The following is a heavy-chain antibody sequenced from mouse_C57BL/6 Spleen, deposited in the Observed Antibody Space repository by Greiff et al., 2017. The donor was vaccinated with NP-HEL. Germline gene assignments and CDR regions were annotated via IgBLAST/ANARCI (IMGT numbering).Heavy chain of an antibody. Sequence: EVHLVESGGGLVKPGGSLKLSCAASGFTFSSYAMSWVRQTPEKRLEWVATISDGGSYTYYPDNVKGRFTISRDNAKNNLYLQMSHLKSEDTAMYYCASRVITTVVDWYFDVWGTGTTVTVSS. V-gene: IGHV5-4*01. CDR2: ISDGGSYT. CDR3: ASRVITTVVDWYFDV. CDR1: GFTFSSYA. D-gene: IGHD1-1*01. J-gene: IGHJ1*03.